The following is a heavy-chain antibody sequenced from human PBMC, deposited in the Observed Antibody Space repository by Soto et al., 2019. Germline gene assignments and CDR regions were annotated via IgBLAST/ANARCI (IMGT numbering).Heavy chain of an antibody. CDR2: ISSSSSYI. CDR1: GFTFSSYS. J-gene: IGHJ6*03. Sequence: GGSLRLSCAVSGFTFSSYSMNWVRQAPGKGLEWVSSISSSSSYIYYADSVKGRFTISRDNAKNSLYLQMNSLRAEDTAVYYCATTRATESYYMDVWGKGTTVTVSS. V-gene: IGHV3-21*01. CDR3: ATTRATESYYMDV.